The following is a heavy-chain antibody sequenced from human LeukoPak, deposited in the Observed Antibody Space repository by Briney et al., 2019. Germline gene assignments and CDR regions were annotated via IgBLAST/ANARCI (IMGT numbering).Heavy chain of an antibody. D-gene: IGHD3-10*01. V-gene: IGHV3-9*01. CDR3: AKDMINTLVRGVIDY. CDR2: ISWNSGSI. CDR1: GSTFDDYA. Sequence: GRSLRLSCAASGSTFDDYAMHWVRQAPGKGLEWVSGISWNSGSIAHADSVKGRFTISRDNAKNSLFLQMNSLRAEDTALYYCAKDMINTLVRGVIDYWGQGTLVTVSS. J-gene: IGHJ4*02.